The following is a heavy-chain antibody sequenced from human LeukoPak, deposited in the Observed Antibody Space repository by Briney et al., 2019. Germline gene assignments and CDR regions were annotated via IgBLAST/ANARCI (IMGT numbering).Heavy chain of an antibody. CDR1: GGAISSTSFY. CDR3: ARHLGGGRGDWAFDI. V-gene: IGHV4-39*01. D-gene: IGHD2-21*01. Sequence: SETLSLTCTVSGGAISSTSFYWGWVRQPPGKGLDWIGTIYYSGSTYYNPSLESRVTISVDTSKNQFSLKLSSVTAADTALYYCARHLGGGRGDWAFDIWGLGTLVTVSS. J-gene: IGHJ3*02. CDR2: IYYSGST.